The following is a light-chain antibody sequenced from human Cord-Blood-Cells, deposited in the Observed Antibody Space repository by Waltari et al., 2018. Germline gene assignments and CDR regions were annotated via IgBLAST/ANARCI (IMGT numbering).Light chain of an antibody. V-gene: IGLV2-14*01. Sequence: QSALTQPASVSGSPGQSITTSCPGTSSDVGGYNYVSWYQQHPGKAPKRMIYEVSNRPSGVSNRFSGSKSGNTASLTIAGLQAEDEADYYCSSYTSSSTRVFGGGTKLTVL. CDR2: EVS. CDR3: SSYTSSSTRV. J-gene: IGLJ3*02. CDR1: SSDVGGYNY.